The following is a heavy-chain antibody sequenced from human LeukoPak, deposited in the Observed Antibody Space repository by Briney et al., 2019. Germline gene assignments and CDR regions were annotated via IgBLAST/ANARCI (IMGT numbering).Heavy chain of an antibody. V-gene: IGHV4-4*07. J-gene: IGHJ5*02. CDR3: AGQSGSWYPSQNWFDP. Sequence: SETLSLTCTVSGGSISSYYWSWIRQPAGKGLEWIGRIYTSGSTNYNASLKSRVSMSVDTSKNQFSLKLSSVTAADTAVYYCAGQSGSWYPSQNWFDPWGQGTLVTVSS. CDR2: IYTSGST. CDR1: GGSISSYY. D-gene: IGHD6-13*01.